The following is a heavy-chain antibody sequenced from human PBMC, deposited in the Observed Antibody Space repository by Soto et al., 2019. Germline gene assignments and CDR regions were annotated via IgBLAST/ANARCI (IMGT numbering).Heavy chain of an antibody. CDR1: GYAFTNYN. CDR2: VNPNRGTA. V-gene: IGHV1-46*01. Sequence: QVQLVQSGAEARKAGASVTVSCKASGYAFTNYNIHWVRLAPGQGLQWMGEVNPNRGTAGYAETFQGRVTMTRDPSTRTVYMVLTSLTPEDTATYYCARIASPGKTFFDYWGQGTLVTVSS. D-gene: IGHD3-22*01. J-gene: IGHJ4*02. CDR3: ARIASPGKTFFDY.